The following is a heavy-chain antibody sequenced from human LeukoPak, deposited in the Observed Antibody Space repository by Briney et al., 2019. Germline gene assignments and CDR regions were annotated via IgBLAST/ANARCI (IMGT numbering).Heavy chain of an antibody. CDR1: GFTVSNNE. J-gene: IGHJ3*02. CDR2: LYSGGTT. D-gene: IGHD2-21*02. Sequence: GGCLRLSCAASGFTVSNNEMSWVRQAPGKGLEWLSVLYSGGTTYYADSVKGRFTISRDNSKNILYLEMNGLRAEDTAVYYCRGWLTVPSFDIWGQGTMVTVSS. CDR3: RGWLTVPSFDI. V-gene: IGHV3-66*01.